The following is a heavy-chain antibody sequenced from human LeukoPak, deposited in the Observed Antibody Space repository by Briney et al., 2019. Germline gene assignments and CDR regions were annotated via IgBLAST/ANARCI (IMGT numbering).Heavy chain of an antibody. D-gene: IGHD4-23*01. CDR2: RYYRSKWYS. CDR3: AGPRDYGGNQYYFDY. Sequence: SQTLSLTCAISGDSVSSNSAGWNWIRQAPGRGLEWLVRRYYRSKWYSDYSVSVKSRITITPDTSKNPFSLQLNSLTPEDTAVYYCAGPRDYGGNQYYFDYWGQGTLVTVSS. V-gene: IGHV6-1*01. J-gene: IGHJ4*02. CDR1: GDSVSSNSAG.